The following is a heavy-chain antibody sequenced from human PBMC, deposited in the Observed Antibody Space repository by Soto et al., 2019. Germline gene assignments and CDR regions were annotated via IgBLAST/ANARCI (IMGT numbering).Heavy chain of an antibody. CDR1: GGSISSSSYY. D-gene: IGHD3-9*01. J-gene: IGHJ6*04. CDR3: ARSSYYDILTGYFPGMDV. V-gene: IGHV4-39*01. CDR2: IYYSGST. Sequence: SETLSLTCTVSGGSISSSSYYWGWIRQPPGKGLEWIGSIYYSGSTYYNPSLKSRVTISVDTSKNQFSLKLSSVTAADTAVYYCARSSYYDILTGYFPGMDVWGKGTTVTVSS.